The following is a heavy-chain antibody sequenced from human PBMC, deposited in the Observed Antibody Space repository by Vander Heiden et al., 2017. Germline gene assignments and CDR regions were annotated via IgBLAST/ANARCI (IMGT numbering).Heavy chain of an antibody. V-gene: IGHV1-18*04. CDR1: GYTFSSYG. Sequence: QVQLVQSGAEVKKPGASVNVSCKASGYTFSSYGITWVRQAPGQGLEWMGWISAYNANTKYEQKFQGRVTMTTDTSTSTAYMELRSLRSDDTAVYYCARDLKNLIQSGRSDYWGQGTLVTVSS. D-gene: IGHD3-3*01. CDR2: ISAYNANT. CDR3: ARDLKNLIQSGRSDY. J-gene: IGHJ4*02.